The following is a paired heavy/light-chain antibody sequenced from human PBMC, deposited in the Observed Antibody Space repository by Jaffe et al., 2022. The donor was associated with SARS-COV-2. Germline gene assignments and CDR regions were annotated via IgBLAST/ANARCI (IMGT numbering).Heavy chain of an antibody. CDR2: ISYSGST. CDR3: ARRGKGYV. V-gene: IGHV4-39*01. CDR1: DDSMSSSTYF. J-gene: IGHJ4*02. D-gene: IGHD3-16*01. Sequence: QLQLQESGPGLVKPSETLSLTCTVSDDSMSSSTYFWGWIRQPPGEGLQWIGTISYSGSTSYNLSLKSRVTISKDMSKNQFSLKLSSVTAADTGAYYCARRGKGYVWGQGTLVTVSA.
Light chain of an antibody. CDR2: EAI. J-gene: IGKJ2*01. CDR3: QQYHSYPHT. V-gene: IGKV1-16*02. Sequence: DIQMAQSPSSLSASVGDRVTITCRASQDIRNYLAWFQQKPGKAPKSLIYEAISLQSGVPSQFSASGFGTDFTLTISSLQPEDSATYYCQQYHSYPHTFGQGTKLEIK. CDR1: QDIRNY.